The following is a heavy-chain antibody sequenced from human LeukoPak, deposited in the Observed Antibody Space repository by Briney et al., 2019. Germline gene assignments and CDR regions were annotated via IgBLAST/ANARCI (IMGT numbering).Heavy chain of an antibody. Sequence: GSVKVFCKASGYTFTGQYMHWVRQGPGQGLEWIGWINPNSGGTNYAQKLQGRLTMTTDTSTSTAYIELRSLRSDDTAVYYCARWGRGDCSSTSCYDEVYYFDYWGQGTLVTVSS. J-gene: IGHJ4*02. CDR2: INPNSGGT. D-gene: IGHD2-2*01. V-gene: IGHV1-2*02. CDR1: GYTFTGQY. CDR3: ARWGRGDCSSTSCYDEVYYFDY.